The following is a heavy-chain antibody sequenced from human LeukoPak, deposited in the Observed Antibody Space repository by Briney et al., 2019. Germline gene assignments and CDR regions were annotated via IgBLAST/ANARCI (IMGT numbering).Heavy chain of an antibody. D-gene: IGHD3-10*01. CDR1: GYTFTSYA. J-gene: IGHJ5*02. V-gene: IGHV1-3*01. CDR2: INAGNGNT. Sequence: ASVKVSCKASGYTFTSYAMHWVRQAPGQRLEWMGWINAGNGNTKYSQKFQGRVTITRDTSASTAYMELSSLRSEDTAVYYCARGPHYGSGSYIWFDPWGQGTLVTVSS. CDR3: ARGPHYGSGSYIWFDP.